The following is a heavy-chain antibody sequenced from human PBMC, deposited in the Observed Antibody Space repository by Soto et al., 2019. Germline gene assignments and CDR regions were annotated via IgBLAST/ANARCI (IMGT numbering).Heavy chain of an antibody. CDR1: GYTFTGYY. CDR3: ARGDIVVVPAARQYYYMDV. Sequence: QVQLVQSGAEVKKPGASVKVSCKASGYTFTGYYMHWVRQAPGQGLEWMGWINPNSGGTNYAQKFQGWVTMTRDTSISTAYMELSRLRSDDTAVYYCARGDIVVVPAARQYYYMDVWGKGTTVTVSS. J-gene: IGHJ6*03. V-gene: IGHV1-2*04. D-gene: IGHD2-2*01. CDR2: INPNSGGT.